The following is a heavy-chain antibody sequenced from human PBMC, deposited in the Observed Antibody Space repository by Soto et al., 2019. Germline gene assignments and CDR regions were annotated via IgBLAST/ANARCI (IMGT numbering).Heavy chain of an antibody. J-gene: IGHJ6*02. V-gene: IGHV3-49*04. CDR1: GFTFGDYA. Sequence: GGSLRLSCTASGFTFGDYAMSWVRQAPGEGLEWVGFIRSKAYGGTTEYAASVKGRFTISRDDSKSIAYLQMNSLKTEDTAVYYCTRVSYYYGSGSYFRYYYGMDVWGQGTTVTVSS. CDR2: IRSKAYGGTT. D-gene: IGHD3-10*01. CDR3: TRVSYYYGSGSYFRYYYGMDV.